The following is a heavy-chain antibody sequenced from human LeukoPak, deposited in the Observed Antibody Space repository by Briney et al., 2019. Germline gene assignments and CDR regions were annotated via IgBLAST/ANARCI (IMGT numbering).Heavy chain of an antibody. D-gene: IGHD6-19*01. J-gene: IGHJ4*02. CDR1: GFTSSSYW. V-gene: IGHV3-7*01. CDR2: IKQDGSEK. CDR3: AREQWLVPHDY. Sequence: PGGSLRLSCAASGFTSSSYWMSWVRQAPGKGLEWVANIKQDGSEKYYVDSVKGRFTISRDNAKNSLYLQMNSLRAEDTAVYYCAREQWLVPHDYWGQGTLVTVSS.